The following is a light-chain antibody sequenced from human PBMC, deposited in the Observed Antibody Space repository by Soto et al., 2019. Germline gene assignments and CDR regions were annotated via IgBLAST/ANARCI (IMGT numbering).Light chain of an antibody. CDR2: EVS. V-gene: IGLV2-14*01. CDR3: SSYTSSSTLYV. CDR1: SSDVGGHNY. Sequence: QSVLTQPASVSGSPGQSITISCTGTSSDVGGHNYVSWYQQHPGKAPKLMIYEVSDRPSGVSNRFSGSKSGKTASLTISRLQAEDEADYYCSSYTSSSTLYVFGTGTKLTVL. J-gene: IGLJ1*01.